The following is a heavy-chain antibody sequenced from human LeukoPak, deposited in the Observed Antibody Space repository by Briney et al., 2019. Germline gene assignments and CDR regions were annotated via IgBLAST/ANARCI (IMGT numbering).Heavy chain of an antibody. J-gene: IGHJ4*02. CDR1: GFTFSTYS. Sequence: GGSLRLSCAASGFTFSTYSVNRVRQAPGKGLEWVSYISFGSSTIYYADSVKGRFTISRDDAQNSLHLQMNSLRADDTAVYYCGRVSRASGYYYVEFWGQGTLVTVSS. V-gene: IGHV3-48*04. CDR2: ISFGSSTI. CDR3: GRVSRASGYYYVEF. D-gene: IGHD3-3*01.